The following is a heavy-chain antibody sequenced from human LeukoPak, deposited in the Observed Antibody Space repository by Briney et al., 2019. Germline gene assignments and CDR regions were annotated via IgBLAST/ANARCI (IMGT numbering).Heavy chain of an antibody. D-gene: IGHD3-10*01. V-gene: IGHV1-18*04. CDR2: ISAYNGNT. CDR1: GYTFTSYG. CDR3: ASVTGYYGSGSLDAFDI. Sequence: ASVTVSCKASGYTFTSYGISWVRQAPGQGLEWMGWISAYNGNTNYAQKLQGRVTMTTDTSTSTAYMELRSLRADDTAVYYCASVTGYYGSGSLDAFDIWGQGTMVTVS. J-gene: IGHJ3*02.